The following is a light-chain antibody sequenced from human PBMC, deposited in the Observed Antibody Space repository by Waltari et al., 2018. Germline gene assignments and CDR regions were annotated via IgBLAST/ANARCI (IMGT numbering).Light chain of an antibody. V-gene: IGLV2-23*01. Sequence: QSALTQPASVSGSPGQSITISCTGTSSDVGNYNLVSWYQQHPGKAPKLMISAGSKRPSGVSKRFPGSKSGNTASLTISGLQAEDEADYYCCSYAGSSTYVFGTGTKVTVL. CDR2: AGS. J-gene: IGLJ1*01. CDR1: SSDVGNYNL. CDR3: CSYAGSSTYV.